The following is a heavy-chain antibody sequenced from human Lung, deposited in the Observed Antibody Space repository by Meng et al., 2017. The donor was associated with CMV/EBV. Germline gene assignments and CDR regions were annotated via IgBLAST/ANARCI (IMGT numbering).Heavy chain of an antibody. CDR1: GGTFSSYA. V-gene: IGHV1-69*10. CDR3: ARGGTVEPAAVRGRGWFDP. CDR2: IIPILGIA. J-gene: IGHJ5*02. D-gene: IGHD2-2*01. Sequence: SXXVSXKASGGTFSSYAISWVRQAPGQGLEWMGGIIPILGIANYAQKFQGRVTITADKSTSTAYMELSSLRSEDTAVYYCARGGTVEPAAVRGRGWFDPXGQGXLVTVSS.